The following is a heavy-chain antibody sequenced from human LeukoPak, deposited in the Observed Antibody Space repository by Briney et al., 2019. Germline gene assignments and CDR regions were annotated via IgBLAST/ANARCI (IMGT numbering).Heavy chain of an antibody. CDR1: GFTFSNYG. CDR3: ARDLTVATIRTPLQH. CDR2: IWYDGSNK. J-gene: IGHJ1*01. V-gene: IGHV3-33*01. D-gene: IGHD5-12*01. Sequence: PGGSLRLSCAASGFTFSNYGMHWVRQAPGKGLEWVAVIWYDGSNKYYADSVKGRFTISRDISKNTVHLQMNSLRAKDTAVYYCARDLTVATIRTPLQHWGQGTLLTVSS.